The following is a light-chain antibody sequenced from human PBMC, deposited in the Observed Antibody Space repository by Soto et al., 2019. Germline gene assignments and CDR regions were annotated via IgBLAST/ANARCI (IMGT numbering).Light chain of an antibody. CDR3: SSYTSSSTYV. J-gene: IGLJ1*01. CDR2: DVS. CDR1: SSDVGGDHNF. Sequence: QSALTQPASVSGSPGQSIAISCTGTSSDVGGDHNFVSWYQQHPGKAPKLLIYDVSNRPSGVSNRFSGSKSGNTASLTISGLQAEDEADYYCSSYTSSSTYVFGTGTKVTVL. V-gene: IGLV2-14*01.